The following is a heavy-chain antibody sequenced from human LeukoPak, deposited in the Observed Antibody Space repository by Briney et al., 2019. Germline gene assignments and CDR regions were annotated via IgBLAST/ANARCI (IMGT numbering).Heavy chain of an antibody. V-gene: IGHV3-21*01. CDR2: ISGSGSSI. J-gene: IGHJ4*02. Sequence: PGGSLRLSCAASGFSFSAYAMNWVRLAPGKGLEWVSSISGSGSSIYYADSLKGRFTISRDNAKNSLYLQMNSLRAEDTAVYYCSRDNADYGDHDYWGQGTLVTVSS. CDR1: GFSFSAYA. D-gene: IGHD4-17*01. CDR3: SRDNADYGDHDY.